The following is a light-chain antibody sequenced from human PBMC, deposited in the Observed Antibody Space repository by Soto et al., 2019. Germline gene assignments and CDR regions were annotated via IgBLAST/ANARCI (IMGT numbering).Light chain of an antibody. Sequence: IQMTQSPSSLSASVGDRVTITCRASQGIRNDLGWYQQKPGKAPDLLIYTTSSLQSGVPSRFSGSGSGTDFTLTISSLQPEDFATYYCQQSYSTPPTFGGGTNVEIK. J-gene: IGKJ4*01. CDR2: TTS. CDR1: QGIRND. V-gene: IGKV1-39*01. CDR3: QQSYSTPPT.